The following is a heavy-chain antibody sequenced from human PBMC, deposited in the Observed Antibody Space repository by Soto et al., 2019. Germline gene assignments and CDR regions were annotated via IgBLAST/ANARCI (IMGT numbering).Heavy chain of an antibody. V-gene: IGHV4-4*02. CDR2: IYHSGST. CDR3: ARDWGYCSSTSCYDWFDP. D-gene: IGHD2-2*01. CDR1: GGSISSSNW. Sequence: KASETLSLTCAVSGGSISSSNWWSWVRQPPGKGLEWIGEIYHSGSTNYNPSLKTRVTISVDKSKNQFSLKLSSVTAADTAVYYCARDWGYCSSTSCYDWFDPWGQGTMVTVYS. J-gene: IGHJ5*02.